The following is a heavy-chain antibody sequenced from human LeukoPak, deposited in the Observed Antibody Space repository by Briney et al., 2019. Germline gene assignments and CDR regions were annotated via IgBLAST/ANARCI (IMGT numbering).Heavy chain of an antibody. D-gene: IGHD6-13*01. CDR1: GGSISSSRYY. Sequence: SETLSLTCPVSGGSISSSRYYWGWIRQPPGKGLEWIGHIYYSGSTYYNPSLKSRVTISVDTSKNHFSLKLNSVTAADTAVYYCARDNIPVAGTGLSWFDPWGQGTLVTVSS. V-gene: IGHV4-39*07. CDR2: IYYSGST. J-gene: IGHJ5*02. CDR3: ARDNIPVAGTGLSWFDP.